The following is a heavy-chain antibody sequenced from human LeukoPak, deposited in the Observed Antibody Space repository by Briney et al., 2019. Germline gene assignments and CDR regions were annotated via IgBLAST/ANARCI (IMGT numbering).Heavy chain of an antibody. J-gene: IGHJ4*02. V-gene: IGHV5-51*01. CDR3: ARHPSSWMGDY. CDR2: IYPGDSDT. CDR1: GYTFTTYW. D-gene: IGHD5-12*01. Sequence: PGESLKISCKVSGYTFTTYWIGWVRQMPGKGLEWMGIIYPGDSDTRYSPSFQGQVTIPADKSISTAYLQWSSLKASDTAMYYCARHPSSWMGDYWGQGTLVTVSS.